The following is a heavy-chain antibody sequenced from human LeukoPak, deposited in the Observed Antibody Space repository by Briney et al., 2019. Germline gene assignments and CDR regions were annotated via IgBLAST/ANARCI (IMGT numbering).Heavy chain of an antibody. CDR3: AKELVVGALDY. CDR2: ISGSGGST. J-gene: IGHJ4*02. D-gene: IGHD1-26*01. CDR1: GFTFSSYA. Sequence: GGSLRLSCAASGFTFSSYAMTWIRQAPGKGLEWVSSISGSGGSTYYADSVKGRFTISRDNSRNMLFLQMNSLRADDTAVYYCAKELVVGALDYWGQGTLVTVSS. V-gene: IGHV3-23*01.